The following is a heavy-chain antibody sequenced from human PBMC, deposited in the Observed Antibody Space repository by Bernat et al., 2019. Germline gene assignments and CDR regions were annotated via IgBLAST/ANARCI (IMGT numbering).Heavy chain of an antibody. V-gene: IGHV4-31*03. Sequence: QVQLQESGPGLVKPSQTLSLTCTVSGGSISGGGYYWSWIRQHPGKGLEWIGYIYYSGSTYYNPSLKSRITISVDTSKNQISLKLTSVTAADTAVYYCAGEVVSNRPYWFDPWGQGTLVTVSS. CDR1: GGSISGGGYY. J-gene: IGHJ5*02. CDR2: IYYSGST. CDR3: AGEVVSNRPYWFDP. D-gene: IGHD3-16*01.